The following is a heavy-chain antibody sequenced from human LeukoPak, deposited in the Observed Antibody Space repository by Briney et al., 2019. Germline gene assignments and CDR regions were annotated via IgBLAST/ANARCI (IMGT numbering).Heavy chain of an antibody. J-gene: IGHJ5*02. D-gene: IGHD2-15*01. V-gene: IGHV1-18*01. CDR1: GYTFTSYG. CDR2: ISAYNGNT. Sequence: RASVKVSCKASGYTFTSYGISWVRQAPGQGLEWMGWISAYNGNTNYAQKLQGRVTMTTDTSTSTAYMELRSLRSDDTAVYYCAREIPYCSGGSCYGRGFDPWGQGTLVTVSS. CDR3: AREIPYCSGGSCYGRGFDP.